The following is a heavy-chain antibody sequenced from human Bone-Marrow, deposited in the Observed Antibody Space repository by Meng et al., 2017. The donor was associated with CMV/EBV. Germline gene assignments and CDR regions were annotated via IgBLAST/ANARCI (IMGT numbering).Heavy chain of an antibody. CDR2: INWNGGST. D-gene: IGHD3-3*01. CDR3: ARDSGAIFGVVTTYYFYY. V-gene: IGHV3-20*04. J-gene: IGHJ4*02. CDR1: GFTFDDYG. Sequence: GGSLRLSCAASGFTFDDYGMSWVRQAPGKGLEWVSGINWNGGSTGYADSVKGRFTISRDNAKNSLYLQMNSLRAEDTALYYCARDSGAIFGVVTTYYFYYWGQGTLVTVSS.